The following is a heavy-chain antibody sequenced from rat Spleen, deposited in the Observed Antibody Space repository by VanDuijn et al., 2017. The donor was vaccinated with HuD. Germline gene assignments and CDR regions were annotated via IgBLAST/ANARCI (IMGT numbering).Heavy chain of an antibody. CDR3: ARHVGLIIRGTYYFDY. Sequence: EVQLVESGGGQVQPGRSLKLSCVASGFTFNNYWMTWIRQAPGKGLEWVASIINTGGSTYYPDSVKGRFTISRDNAKSTLYLQMNSLRSEDTATYYCARHVGLIIRGTYYFDYWGQGVMVTVSS. D-gene: IGHD4-3*01. CDR1: GFTFNNYW. J-gene: IGHJ2*01. CDR2: IINTGGST. V-gene: IGHV5-31*01.